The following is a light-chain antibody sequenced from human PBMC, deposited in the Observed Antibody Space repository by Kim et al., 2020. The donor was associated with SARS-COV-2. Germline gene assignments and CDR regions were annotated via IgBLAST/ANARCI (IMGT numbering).Light chain of an antibody. CDR3: QAWDSTTTVV. CDR2: QDK. V-gene: IGLV3-1*01. Sequence: SYELTQPPSVSVSVGQTVSITCSGHELGDKYTCWYQQRAGQSPVLVLYQDKKRPPGIPDRFSGSSSGNTATLTITGTQAVDEAEYFCQAWDSTTTVVFGGGTQLTVL. CDR1: ELGDKY. J-gene: IGLJ2*01.